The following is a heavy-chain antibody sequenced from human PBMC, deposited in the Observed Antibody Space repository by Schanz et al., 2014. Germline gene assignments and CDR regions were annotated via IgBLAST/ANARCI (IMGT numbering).Heavy chain of an antibody. V-gene: IGHV3-66*01. CDR3: ARDLPRTFLIDY. J-gene: IGHJ4*02. CDR2: IFTDGRT. CDR1: GFAVDNYY. Sequence: EVQLVASGGGLVQPGGSLRLSCAPSGFAVDNYYMSCVRQAPGRGLEWVSIIFTDGRTYYADSVKGRFTISRDNAKNSLYLQMDSLRAEDTAVYYCARDLPRTFLIDYWGQGTLXTVSS.